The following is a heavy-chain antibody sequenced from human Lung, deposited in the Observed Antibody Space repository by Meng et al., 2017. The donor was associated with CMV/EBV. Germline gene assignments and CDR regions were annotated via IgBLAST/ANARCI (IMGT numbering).Heavy chain of an antibody. V-gene: IGHV3-30*02. Sequence: GESLKISCAASGFTFSSYGMHWVRQAPGKGLEWVAFIRYDGSNKYYADSVKGRFTISRDNSKNTLCLQMNSLRAEDTAVYYCAKAVYGSSSEGYWGQGTLVTFSS. CDR1: GFTFSSYG. D-gene: IGHD6-13*01. J-gene: IGHJ4*02. CDR2: IRYDGSNK. CDR3: AKAVYGSSSEGY.